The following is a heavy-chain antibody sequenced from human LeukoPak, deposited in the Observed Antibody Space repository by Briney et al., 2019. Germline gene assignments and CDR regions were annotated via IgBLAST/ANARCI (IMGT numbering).Heavy chain of an antibody. CDR3: AKASTGYYHLFDP. Sequence: GGSLRLSCAASGFTFSSYGMHWVRQAPGKGLEWVAFIRYDGSDKFYADSVKGRFTISRDNSKNTLYLQMNSLRAEDTAVYYCAKASTGYYHLFDPWGQGTLVTVSS. CDR1: GFTFSSYG. V-gene: IGHV3-30*02. CDR2: IRYDGSDK. J-gene: IGHJ5*02. D-gene: IGHD3-9*01.